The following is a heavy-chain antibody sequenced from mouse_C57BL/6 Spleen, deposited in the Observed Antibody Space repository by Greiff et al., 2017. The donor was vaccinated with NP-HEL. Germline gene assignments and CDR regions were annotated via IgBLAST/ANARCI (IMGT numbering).Heavy chain of an antibody. V-gene: IGHV5-9-1*02. CDR2: ISSGGDYI. J-gene: IGHJ1*03. D-gene: IGHD3-2*02. Sequence: EVKLEESGEGLVKPGGSLKLSCAASGFTFSSYAMSWVRQTPEKRLEWVAYISSGGDYIYYADTVKGRFTISRDNARNTLYLQMSSLKSEDTAMYYCTRDQATPTGGYFDVWGTGTTVTVSS. CDR1: GFTFSSYA. CDR3: TRDQATPTGGYFDV.